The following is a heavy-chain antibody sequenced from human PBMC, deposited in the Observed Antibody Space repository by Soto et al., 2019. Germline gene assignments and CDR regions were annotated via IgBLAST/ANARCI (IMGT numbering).Heavy chain of an antibody. CDR1: GFTLGDYA. D-gene: IGHD3-3*01. CDR3: TRCDKYYDFCSGWNWFDA. CDR2: IRSKAYGGTT. V-gene: IGHV3-49*03. Sequence: GGPRRLYGPASGFTLGDYAMMWIRQAPVNWLEWVGFIRSKAYGGTTEYAASVKGRFTISRDDAKSIAYLQMNSLKTEDTAVYYCTRCDKYYDFCSGWNWFDAWGQGRIVTVS. J-gene: IGHJ5*02.